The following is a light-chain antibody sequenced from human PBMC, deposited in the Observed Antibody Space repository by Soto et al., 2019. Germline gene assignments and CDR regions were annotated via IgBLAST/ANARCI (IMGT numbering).Light chain of an antibody. Sequence: DIQMTQSPSSLSASVGDRVTITCRASQSISNYLNWYQQKPWKAPKLLIYAASSLQSGVPSRFSGSGSGTDFTLTISSLQPEDFATYYCQQSYSTPITFGQGTRLEIK. CDR2: AAS. CDR1: QSISNY. J-gene: IGKJ5*01. V-gene: IGKV1-39*01. CDR3: QQSYSTPIT.